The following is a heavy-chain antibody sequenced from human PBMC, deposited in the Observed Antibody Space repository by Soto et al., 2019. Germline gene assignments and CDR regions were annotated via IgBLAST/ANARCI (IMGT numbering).Heavy chain of an antibody. D-gene: IGHD6-19*01. CDR3: ATLRGRWLVRKFEH. J-gene: IGHJ4*02. CDR2: YDSEDGEI. Sequence: QVQLVQSGAEGKKPGASVKVSCKVSGYTLTELSIHWVRQAPGKGLEWMGGYDSEDGEIIYAQNFQGRVTLTEDTTRETAYMHLSSLRSEDTAVYYCATLRGRWLVRKFEHWGQGTLVTVSS. CDR1: GYTLTELS. V-gene: IGHV1-24*01.